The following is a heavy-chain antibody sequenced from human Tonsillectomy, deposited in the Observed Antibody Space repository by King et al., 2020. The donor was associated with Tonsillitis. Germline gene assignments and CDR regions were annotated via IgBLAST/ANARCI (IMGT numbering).Heavy chain of an antibody. V-gene: IGHV4-39*01. CDR2: IYYRGNT. Sequence: QLQESGPGLVKPSETLSLTCTVSGGSISSSTSYWGWIRQPPGKGLEWIGTIYYRGNTYYNSSLKSRVTISVDTSKNQFSLKLSSVTAADTAVYYCAGHSRSMIVVVINSPFDYWGQGTLVTVSS. CDR1: GGSISSSTSY. D-gene: IGHD3-22*01. CDR3: AGHSRSMIVVVINSPFDY. J-gene: IGHJ4*02.